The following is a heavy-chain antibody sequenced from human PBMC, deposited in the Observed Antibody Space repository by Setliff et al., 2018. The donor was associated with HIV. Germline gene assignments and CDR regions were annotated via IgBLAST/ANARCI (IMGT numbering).Heavy chain of an antibody. J-gene: IGHJ4*02. CDR3: ARGGLGVVGAIDY. D-gene: IGHD2-15*01. CDR2: IYYSGNT. CDR1: GGSISSSSYY. Sequence: SETLSLTCTVSGGSISSSSYYWGWIRQPPGKGLEWIGSIYYSGNTYYNPSLKSRVTISVDTSKNQFSLKLSSVTAADTAVYYCARGGLGVVGAIDYWSQGTLVTVSS. V-gene: IGHV4-39*01.